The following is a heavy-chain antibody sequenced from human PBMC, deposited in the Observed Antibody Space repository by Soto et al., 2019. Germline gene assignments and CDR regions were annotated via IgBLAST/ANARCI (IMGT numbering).Heavy chain of an antibody. V-gene: IGHV4-59*08. CDR3: ARHSYYSNPLRFDP. CDR2: IHYSGST. CDR1: GGSITGYY. D-gene: IGHD4-4*01. Sequence: QVQLQESGPGLVQPSETLSLTCTVSGGSITGYYWSWIRPPPGQGPEWIGNIHYSGSTNYNPSLKSRVTISVDTSKNQFSLRLSSVTAAETAVYYCARHSYYSNPLRFDPWGQGTLVTVSS. J-gene: IGHJ5*02.